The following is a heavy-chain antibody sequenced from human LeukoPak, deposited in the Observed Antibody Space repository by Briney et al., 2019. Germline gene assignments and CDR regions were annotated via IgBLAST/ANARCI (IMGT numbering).Heavy chain of an antibody. CDR1: GFTFSSYS. CDR3: ARRYYASGSYQF. Sequence: GGSLRLSCAASGFTFSSYSRNWVRQAPGKGLEWVSSISSRSSYIYYADSVKGRFTISRDNAKNSLYLQMNSLRAEDTAVYYCARRYYASGSYQFWGQGTTVTVSS. CDR2: ISSRSSYI. D-gene: IGHD3-10*01. V-gene: IGHV3-21*01. J-gene: IGHJ6*02.